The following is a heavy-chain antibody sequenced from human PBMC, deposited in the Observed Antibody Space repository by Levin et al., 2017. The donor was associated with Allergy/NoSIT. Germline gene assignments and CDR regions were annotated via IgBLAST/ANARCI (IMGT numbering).Heavy chain of an antibody. CDR2: IYPSDSDT. CDR1: GYTFTSYW. CDR3: VRPRRMALRYDAFDI. Sequence: PGESLKISCKGSGYTFTSYWIGWVRQMPGKGLEWMGIIYPSDSDTRYSPSFQGQVSISADKSISTAYLQWSSLKASDTAIYYCVRPRRMALRYDAFDIWGQGTMVTVSS. D-gene: IGHD3-16*02. J-gene: IGHJ3*02. V-gene: IGHV5-51*01.